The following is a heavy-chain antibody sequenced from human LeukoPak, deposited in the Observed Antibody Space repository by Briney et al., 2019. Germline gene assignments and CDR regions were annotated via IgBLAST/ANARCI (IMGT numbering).Heavy chain of an antibody. CDR3: ARRADGYRKRFDY. J-gene: IGHJ4*02. Sequence: GESLKISCKGSGYIFTNYWIAWVRQMPGKGLEWMGSIYPGDADTRYSPSFEGQVTISADNPVTTASLQWSGLQASDTALYYCARRADGYRKRFDYWGQGTLVGVSS. CDR2: IYPGDADT. CDR1: GYIFTNYW. D-gene: IGHD5-24*01. V-gene: IGHV5-51*01.